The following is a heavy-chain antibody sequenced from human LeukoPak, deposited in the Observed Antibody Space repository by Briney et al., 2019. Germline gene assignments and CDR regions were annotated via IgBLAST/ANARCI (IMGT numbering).Heavy chain of an antibody. J-gene: IGHJ4*02. D-gene: IGHD6-19*01. CDR1: GGSLTSSSYY. Sequence: SETLSLTCTVSGGSLTSSSYYWGWIRQPPGKGLEWIGSIYYSGSPYYKSSLKSRVTISVDTSKNQFSLKLNSVTAADTAVYYCAGASSGWRIDYWGQGTLVTVSS. CDR3: AGASSGWRIDY. V-gene: IGHV4-39*07. CDR2: IYYSGSP.